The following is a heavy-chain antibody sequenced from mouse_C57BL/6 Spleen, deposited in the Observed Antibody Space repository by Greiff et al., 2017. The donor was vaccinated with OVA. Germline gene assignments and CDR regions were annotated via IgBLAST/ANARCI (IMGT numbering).Heavy chain of an antibody. J-gene: IGHJ4*01. CDR3: ARHRNGNYEAMDY. CDR1: GFSLTSYG. V-gene: IGHV2-6-1*01. CDR2: IWSDGST. Sequence: QVQLQQSGPGLVAPSQSLSITCTVSGFSLTSYGVHWVRQPPGKGLEWLVVIWSDGSTTYNSALKSRLSISKDNSKSQVFLKMNSLQTDDTAMYYCARHRNGNYEAMDYWGQGTSVTVSS. D-gene: IGHD2-1*01.